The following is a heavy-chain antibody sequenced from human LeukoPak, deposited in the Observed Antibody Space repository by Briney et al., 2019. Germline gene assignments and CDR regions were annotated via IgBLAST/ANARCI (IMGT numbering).Heavy chain of an antibody. V-gene: IGHV1-24*01. D-gene: IGHD5-12*01. CDR1: GYTLTELS. Sequence: ASVKVSCKVSGYTLTELSMHWVRQAPGKGLEWMGGFDPEDGETIYAQKFQGRVTMTTDTSTSTAYMELRSLRSDDTAVYYCARDYNSGYDYGYYYYYYGMDVWGQGTTVTVSS. CDR2: FDPEDGET. CDR3: ARDYNSGYDYGYYYYYYGMDV. J-gene: IGHJ6*02.